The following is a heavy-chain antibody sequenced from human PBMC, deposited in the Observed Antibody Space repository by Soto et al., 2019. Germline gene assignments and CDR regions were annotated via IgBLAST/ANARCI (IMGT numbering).Heavy chain of an antibody. V-gene: IGHV4-39*01. CDR2: IYYSGST. D-gene: IGHD2-2*01. J-gene: IGHJ6*03. CDR1: VGSISSSSYY. Sequence: SETLSLTCTVSVGSISSSSYYWGWIRQPPGKGLEWIGSIYYSGSTYYNPSLKSRVTISVDTSKIQFPLKLSSVTAADTAVYYCARQSSTSPTQPDYYYYYRDVWGKGTTVTVSS. CDR3: ARQSSTSPTQPDYYYYYRDV.